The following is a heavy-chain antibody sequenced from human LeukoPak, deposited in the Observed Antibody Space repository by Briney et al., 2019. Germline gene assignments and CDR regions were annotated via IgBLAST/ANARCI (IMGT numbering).Heavy chain of an antibody. CDR3: TRPSYDSSVSGVVY. CDR2: IRSKANSYAT. V-gene: IGHV3-73*01. D-gene: IGHD3-22*01. Sequence: GGSLRLSCVASGFTFSNAWMSWVRQASGKGLEWVGRIRSKANSYATTDVASVRGRFSISRDDSKNTAYLQMNSLKTEDTAVYYCTRPSYDSSVSGVVYWGQGTLVTVSS. J-gene: IGHJ4*02. CDR1: GFTFSNAW.